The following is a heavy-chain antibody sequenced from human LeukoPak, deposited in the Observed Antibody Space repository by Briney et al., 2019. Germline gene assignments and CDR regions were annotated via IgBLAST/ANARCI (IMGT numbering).Heavy chain of an antibody. V-gene: IGHV1-2*02. J-gene: IGHJ5*02. D-gene: IGHD6-13*01. CDR2: INPNSGGT. CDR3: ARVQRVDSSSNWFDP. CDR1: GYTFTGYY. Sequence: ASVKVSCKASGYTFTGYYMHWVRQAPGQGLEWMGWINPNSGGTNYAQKFQGRVTMTRDTSISTAYMELSSLRSEDTAVYYCARVQRVDSSSNWFDPWGQGTLVTVSS.